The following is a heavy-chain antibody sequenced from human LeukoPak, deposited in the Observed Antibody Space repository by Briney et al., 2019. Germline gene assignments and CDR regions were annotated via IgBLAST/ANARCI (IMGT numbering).Heavy chain of an antibody. V-gene: IGHV1-69*06. CDR1: GGTFSSYA. D-gene: IGHD3-3*01. CDR3: ATGFWSGYYAPSGSNNWFDP. Sequence: GASVKVSCKTSGGTFSSYAISWVRQAPGQGLEWMGGIIPIFGTANYAQKFQGRVTMTEDTSTDTAYMELSSLRSEDTAVYYCATGFWSGYYAPSGSNNWFDPWGQGTLVTVSS. CDR2: IIPIFGTA. J-gene: IGHJ5*02.